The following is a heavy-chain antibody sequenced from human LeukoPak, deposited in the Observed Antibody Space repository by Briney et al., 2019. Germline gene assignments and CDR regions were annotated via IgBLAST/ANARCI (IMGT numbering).Heavy chain of an antibody. Sequence: SVKVSCKASGGTFSKYTISWVRQRPGQGLEWMGGITPLFGTANYAQKFQGRVTITADESASTAYMELSSLRSEDTAVYYCARDSSGIRSLIAHWGQGTLVTVSS. CDR1: GGTFSKYT. J-gene: IGHJ1*01. CDR3: ARDSSGIRSLIAH. CDR2: ITPLFGTA. V-gene: IGHV1-69*13. D-gene: IGHD6-13*01.